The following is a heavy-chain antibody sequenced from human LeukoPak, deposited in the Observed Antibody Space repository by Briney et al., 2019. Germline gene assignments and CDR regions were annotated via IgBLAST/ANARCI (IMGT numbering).Heavy chain of an antibody. D-gene: IGHD3-10*01. CDR1: GGSISTDY. V-gene: IGHV4-4*07. CDR3: SRGWNYYGSGSSQPPFEY. CDR2: IYTSGST. J-gene: IGHJ4*02. Sequence: SETLSLTCTVSGGSISTDYWSWSRQPARRRREWIVRIYTSGSTNYNTSLKSRVTMLVDTYKNQFSMKLSSVTAADTAVYYCSRGWNYYGSGSSQPPFEYWGQGTLVTVSS.